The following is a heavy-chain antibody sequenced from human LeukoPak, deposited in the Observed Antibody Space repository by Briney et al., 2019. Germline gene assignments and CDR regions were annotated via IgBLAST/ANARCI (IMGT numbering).Heavy chain of an antibody. D-gene: IGHD6-19*01. V-gene: IGHV3-30*02. CDR2: IRYDGSNK. J-gene: IGHJ4*02. CDR1: GFTFSSYG. CDR3: ATGSSNGWYGRLDY. Sequence: PGGSLRLSCAASGFTFSSYGMHWVRQAPGKGLEWVAFIRYDGSNKYYVDSVKGRFTISRDNSKNTLYLQMNSLRAEDTAVYYCATGSSNGWYGRLDYWGQGTLVTVSS.